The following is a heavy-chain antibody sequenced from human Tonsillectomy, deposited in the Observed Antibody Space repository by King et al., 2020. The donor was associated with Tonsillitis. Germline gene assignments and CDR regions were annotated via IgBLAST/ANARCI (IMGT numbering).Heavy chain of an antibody. D-gene: IGHD6-19*01. CDR2: VSGSGGST. CDR1: GFTFSSYA. Sequence: DVQLVESGGGLVQPGGSLRLSCAASGFTFSSYAMSWVRQAPGKGLEWVSAVSGSGGSTYDADSGKGRFTISRDNSKNTLHLQMNSLRAEDTAVYYCAKDVAVAGGVLYFDYWGQGTLVTVSS. J-gene: IGHJ4*02. CDR3: AKDVAVAGGVLYFDY. V-gene: IGHV3-23*04.